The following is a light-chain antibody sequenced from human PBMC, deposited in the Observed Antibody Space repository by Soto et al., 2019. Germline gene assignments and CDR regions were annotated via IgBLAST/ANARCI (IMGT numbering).Light chain of an antibody. V-gene: IGLV1-44*01. Sequence: QSVLTQPPSASGTPGQRVTISCSGSSSHIGRNTVNWYQQLPGRAPKLLIYSNNQRPSGVPDRFSGSKSDTSASLAISGLQSEDEADYYCAAWDDSLSGWVFGGGTKLTVL. CDR1: SSHIGRNT. CDR3: AAWDDSLSGWV. J-gene: IGLJ3*02. CDR2: SNN.